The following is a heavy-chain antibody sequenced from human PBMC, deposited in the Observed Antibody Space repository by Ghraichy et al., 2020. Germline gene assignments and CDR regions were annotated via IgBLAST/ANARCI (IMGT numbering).Heavy chain of an antibody. CDR2: ISASEDRT. D-gene: IGHD7-27*01. CDR1: GYTFTSYG. CDR3: VRDWDYDMDV. J-gene: IGHJ6*02. V-gene: IGHV1-18*01. Sequence: ASLKVSCKTSGYTFTSYGVSWVRQAPGQWLEWVGWISASEDRTNYAQKFQGRVTVTADPSTSTSFMELRNLRSDDTSVYYCVRDWDYDMDVWGQGATVTVSS.